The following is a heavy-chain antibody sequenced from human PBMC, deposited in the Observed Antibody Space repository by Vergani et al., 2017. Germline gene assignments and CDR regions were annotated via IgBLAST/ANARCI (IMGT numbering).Heavy chain of an antibody. Sequence: QVQLQQWDAGLLKPSETLSLTCAVYGGSFSGYYWSWIRQPPGKGLEWIGEINHSGSTNYNPSLKSRVTISVDTSKNQFSLKLSSVTAADTAVYYCARELQEQLATYYYYYGMDVWGQGP. J-gene: IGHJ6*02. D-gene: IGHD6-13*01. CDR3: ARELQEQLATYYYYYGMDV. CDR1: GGSFSGYY. V-gene: IGHV4-34*01. CDR2: INHSGST.